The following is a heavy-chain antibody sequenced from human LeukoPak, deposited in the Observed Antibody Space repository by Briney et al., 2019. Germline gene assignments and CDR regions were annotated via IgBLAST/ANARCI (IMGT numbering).Heavy chain of an antibody. V-gene: IGHV3-53*01. CDR2: IYTGGRT. Sequence: GGSLTLSCAVSGFIVSDCYMYWVRQAPGKSLEWVSVIYTGGRTLYADSVRGRVTISRDSPKNTLYLQMDSLRAEDTAIYYCARDSSDFGDALDIWGQGTMVTVSS. J-gene: IGHJ3*02. CDR1: GFIVSDCY. CDR3: ARDSSDFGDALDI. D-gene: IGHD3-3*01.